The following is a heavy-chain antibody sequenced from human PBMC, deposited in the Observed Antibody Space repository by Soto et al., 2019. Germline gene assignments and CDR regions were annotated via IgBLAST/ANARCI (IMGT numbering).Heavy chain of an antibody. J-gene: IGHJ4*02. CDR1: GFTFSSDG. D-gene: IGHD4-17*01. V-gene: IGHV3-33*01. CDR2: IWYDGSNK. Sequence: QVQLVESGGGVVQPGRSLRLSCAASGFTFSSDGMHWVRQAPGKGLEWVAVIWYDGSNKYYADSVKGRFTISRDNSKNTLYLQMNSLRAEDTAVYYCATYGDYGYYFDYWGQGTLVTVSS. CDR3: ATYGDYGYYFDY.